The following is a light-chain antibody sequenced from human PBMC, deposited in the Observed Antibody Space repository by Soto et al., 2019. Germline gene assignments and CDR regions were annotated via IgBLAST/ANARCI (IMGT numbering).Light chain of an antibody. Sequence: QSALTQPASVSGSPGQSVTISCTGTSSDVGGYDYVSWYQHHPGKAPKLVIYDLTYRPSGVSDRFSGSKSANTASLTISGLQAEDEADYYCSSYTSSSTYVFGTGTKLTVL. CDR2: DLT. CDR3: SSYTSSSTYV. J-gene: IGLJ1*01. V-gene: IGLV2-14*01. CDR1: SSDVGGYDY.